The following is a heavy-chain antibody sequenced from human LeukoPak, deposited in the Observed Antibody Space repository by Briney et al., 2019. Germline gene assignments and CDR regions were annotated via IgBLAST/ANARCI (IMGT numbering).Heavy chain of an antibody. V-gene: IGHV3-21*06. Sequence: PGGSLRLSCTASGFTFSSYDMNWVRQSPGKGLQWVSYVSFGSSYISYADSLKGRFTISRDDAKSSVYLEMTSLRTDDTAVYYCARASTEYAVTDGFDTWGPGTLVTVSS. CDR1: GFTFSSYD. CDR3: ARASTEYAVTDGFDT. D-gene: IGHD4-17*01. CDR2: VSFGSSYI. J-gene: IGHJ5*02.